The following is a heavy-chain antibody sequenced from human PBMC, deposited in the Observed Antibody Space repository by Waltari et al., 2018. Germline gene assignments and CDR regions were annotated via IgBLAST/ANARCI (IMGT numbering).Heavy chain of an antibody. V-gene: IGHV4-38-2*02. Sequence: QAQLQESGPGLVRPSETLSLTCTVSVYSISSGYYWGWIRQPPGKGLEWIGSIYHSGSTEYNPTLESRVTISVDTSKNQFALKLTSVTAADTAVYYCARAGLEYRGLSGIDYWGQGTLVTVSS. CDR2: IYHSGST. CDR3: ARAGLEYRGLSGIDY. CDR1: VYSISSGYY. J-gene: IGHJ4*02. D-gene: IGHD6-6*01.